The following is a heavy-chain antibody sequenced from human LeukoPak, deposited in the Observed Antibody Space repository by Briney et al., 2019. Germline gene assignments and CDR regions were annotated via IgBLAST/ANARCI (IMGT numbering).Heavy chain of an antibody. V-gene: IGHV3-21*01. Sequence: GGSLRLSCAASGFTFSRYSMNWVRQAPGKGREWVSSISSGSSFMYYADSVKGRFTISRDNAKNSLYLQMNSLRAKDTALYCCARDYYDSSGSSWFDPWGQGTLVTVSS. CDR2: ISSGSSFM. CDR3: ARDYYDSSGSSWFDP. D-gene: IGHD3-22*01. CDR1: GFTFSRYS. J-gene: IGHJ5*02.